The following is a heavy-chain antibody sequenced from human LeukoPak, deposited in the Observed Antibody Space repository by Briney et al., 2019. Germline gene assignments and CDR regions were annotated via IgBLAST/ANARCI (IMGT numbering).Heavy chain of an antibody. J-gene: IGHJ4*02. D-gene: IGHD6-13*01. V-gene: IGHV1-8*03. Sequence: ASVKVSCKASGYTFTSYDINWVRQATGQGLEWMGWMNPNSGNTGYAQKFQGRVTITRNTSISTAYMELSSLRPEDTAVYYCCIAAAGTSHAFDYWGQGTLVTVSS. CDR2: MNPNSGNT. CDR3: CIAAAGTSHAFDY. CDR1: GYTFTSYD.